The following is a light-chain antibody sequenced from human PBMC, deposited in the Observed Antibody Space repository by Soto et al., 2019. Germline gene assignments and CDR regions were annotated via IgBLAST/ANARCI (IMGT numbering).Light chain of an antibody. V-gene: IGLV1-44*01. Sequence: HSVLTQPPSASGTPGQRVTISCSGSSSNIGSNTVNWYQQLPGTAPKLLIFGNNQRPSGIPDRFSGSKAGTSASLAISGLPSEDEADYYCAAWDDSLSAYVFGTGTKVTVL. CDR3: AAWDDSLSAYV. CDR1: SSNIGSNT. J-gene: IGLJ1*01. CDR2: GNN.